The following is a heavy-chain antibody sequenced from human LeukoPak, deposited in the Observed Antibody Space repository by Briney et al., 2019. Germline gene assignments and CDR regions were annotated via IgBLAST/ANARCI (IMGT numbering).Heavy chain of an antibody. Sequence: GGSLRLSCEASGFTFTSYAMHWFRQAPGKGLECVSFISYDGSDENFANSVKGRFTISRDNAKNMVFLQMNSLRTEDTAVYYCARDQGATLVRGVTPYLDYWGQGTLVSVSS. CDR3: ARDQGATLVRGVTPYLDY. J-gene: IGHJ4*02. V-gene: IGHV3-30*04. CDR2: ISYDGSDE. D-gene: IGHD3-10*01. CDR1: GFTFTSYA.